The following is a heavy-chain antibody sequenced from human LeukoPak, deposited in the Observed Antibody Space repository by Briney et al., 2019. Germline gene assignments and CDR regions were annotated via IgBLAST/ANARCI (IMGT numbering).Heavy chain of an antibody. V-gene: IGHV3-23*01. Sequence: GGSLRLACAASGFTFSSYAMSWVRQAPGKGLEWVSTISNSDGNTYYADSVKGRFTISRDNSKNTLYLQMNSLRAEDTAVYYCARNGYSSSSLEFLGIWGQGTMVTVSS. CDR3: ARNGYSSSSLEFLGI. CDR2: ISNSDGNT. J-gene: IGHJ3*02. D-gene: IGHD6-6*01. CDR1: GFTFSSYA.